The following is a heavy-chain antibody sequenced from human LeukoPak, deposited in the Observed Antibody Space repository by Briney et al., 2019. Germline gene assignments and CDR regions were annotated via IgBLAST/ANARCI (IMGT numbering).Heavy chain of an antibody. CDR3: ARALDCSSTSCSTYYMDV. J-gene: IGHJ6*03. D-gene: IGHD2-2*01. CDR1: GGSISSYY. CDR2: IYYSGST. Sequence: PSETLSLTCTVSGGSISSYYWSWIRQPPGKGLEWIGYIYYSGSTNYNPSLKSRVTISVDTSKNQFSLKLSSVTAADTAVYYCARALDCSSTSCSTYYMDVWGKGTTVTVSS. V-gene: IGHV4-59*08.